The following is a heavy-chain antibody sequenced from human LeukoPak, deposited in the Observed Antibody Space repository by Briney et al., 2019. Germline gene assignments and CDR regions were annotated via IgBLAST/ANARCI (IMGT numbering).Heavy chain of an antibody. V-gene: IGHV3-53*01. CDR3: ARGGLELRPAYFDY. J-gene: IGHJ4*02. Sequence: GGSLRLSCVASGFTVSNNYMAWVRQAPGKGLEWVSIIYPVGNTYYADSVKGRFTISRDNSWNTVDLQMNSLRAEDTAVYYCARGGLELRPAYFDYWGRGTLVTVSS. D-gene: IGHD1-7*01. CDR2: IYPVGNT. CDR1: GFTVSNNY.